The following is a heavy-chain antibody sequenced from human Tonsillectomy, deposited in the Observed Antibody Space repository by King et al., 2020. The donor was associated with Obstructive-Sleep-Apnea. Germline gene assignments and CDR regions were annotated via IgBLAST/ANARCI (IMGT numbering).Heavy chain of an antibody. D-gene: IGHD4-17*01. V-gene: IGHV3-30*04. Sequence: VQLVESGGGVVQPGRSLRLSCAASGFTFSSYAMHWVRQAPGKGLEWVALISYDVRNKYYADSVKGRFTISRDNSKNTLYLQMNSLRAEDTAVYYCARVAYGDFYFDYWGQGTLVTVSS. CDR2: ISYDVRNK. CDR3: ARVAYGDFYFDY. J-gene: IGHJ4*02. CDR1: GFTFSSYA.